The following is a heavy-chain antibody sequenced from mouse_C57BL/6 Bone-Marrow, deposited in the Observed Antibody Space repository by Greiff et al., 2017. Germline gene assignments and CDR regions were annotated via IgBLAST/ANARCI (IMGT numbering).Heavy chain of an antibody. CDR2: INPYNGGT. Sequence: EVQLQQSGPVLVKPGASVKMSCKASGYTFTDYYMNWVKQSHGKSLEWIGVINPYNGGTSYNQKFKGKATLTVYTSSSTAYMELNSLTSEDSAVYYCARWSNSFDYWGQGTTLTVSS. J-gene: IGHJ2*01. CDR3: ARWSNSFDY. D-gene: IGHD5-1*01. V-gene: IGHV1-19*01. CDR1: GYTFTDYY.